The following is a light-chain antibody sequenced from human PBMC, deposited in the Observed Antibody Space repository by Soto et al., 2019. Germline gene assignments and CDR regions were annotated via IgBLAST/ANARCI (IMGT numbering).Light chain of an antibody. CDR2: DAS. CDR3: QQCNNWPWT. CDR1: QSVSSY. Sequence: EIVLTQSPATLSLSPGERATLSCRASQSVSSYLAWYQQKPGQAPRLLIYDASNRATGIPARFTGSGSGTEFTLTISSLQSEDFAVYYCQQCNNWPWTFGQGTKVDIK. V-gene: IGKV3-11*01. J-gene: IGKJ1*01.